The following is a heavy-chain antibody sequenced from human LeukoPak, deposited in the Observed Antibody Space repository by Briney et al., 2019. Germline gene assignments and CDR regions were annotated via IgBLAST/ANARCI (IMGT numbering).Heavy chain of an antibody. J-gene: IGHJ5*02. CDR3: ARAILYSSSWPNWFDP. Sequence: SETLSLTCTVSGGSISSYYWSWIRQPPGKGLEWIGYIYDSGSTNYNPSLKSRVTISVDTSKNQFSLKLSSVTAADTAVYYCARAILYSSSWPNWFDPWGQGTLVTVSS. CDR2: IYDSGST. D-gene: IGHD6-13*01. V-gene: IGHV4-59*08. CDR1: GGSISSYY.